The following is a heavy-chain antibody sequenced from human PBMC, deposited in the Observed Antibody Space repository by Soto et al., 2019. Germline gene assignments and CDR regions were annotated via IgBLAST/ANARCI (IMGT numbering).Heavy chain of an antibody. CDR1: GFTFSSYA. CDR2: ISGSGGST. J-gene: IGHJ4*02. V-gene: IGHV3-23*01. CDR3: AKGRRQQWLVLCDY. Sequence: EVQLLESGGGLVQPGGSLRLSCAASGFTFSSYAMSWVRQAPGKGLEWVSAISGSGGSTYYADSVKGRFTISRDNSKNTLYLQMTSLRAEDTAVYYCAKGRRQQWLVLCDYWGQGTLVTVSS. D-gene: IGHD6-19*01.